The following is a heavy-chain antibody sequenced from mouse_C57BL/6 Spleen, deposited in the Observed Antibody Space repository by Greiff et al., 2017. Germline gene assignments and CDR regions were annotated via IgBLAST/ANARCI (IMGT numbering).Heavy chain of an antibody. D-gene: IGHD1-2*01. Sequence: EVQLVESGGGLVKPGGSLKLSCAASGFTFSSYAMSWVRQTPEKRLEWVATISDGGSYTYYPDNVKGRFTISRDNAKNNLYLQMSHLKSEDTAMYYCARESGSWYFDVWGTGTPVTVSS. V-gene: IGHV5-4*01. CDR2: ISDGGSYT. J-gene: IGHJ1*03. CDR3: ARESGSWYFDV. CDR1: GFTFSSYA.